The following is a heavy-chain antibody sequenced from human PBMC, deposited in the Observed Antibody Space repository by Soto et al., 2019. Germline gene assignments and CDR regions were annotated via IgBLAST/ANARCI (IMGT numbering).Heavy chain of an antibody. CDR2: MNPNSGNT. Sequence: GASVKVSCKASGYTFTSYDINWVRQATGQGLEWMGWMNPNSGNTGYAQKFQGRVTMTRNTSISTAYMELSSLRSEDTAVYYCARGQVLLWFGESDYGMDVWGQGTTVTVSS. V-gene: IGHV1-8*01. CDR1: GYTFTSYD. D-gene: IGHD3-10*01. J-gene: IGHJ6*02. CDR3: ARGQVLLWFGESDYGMDV.